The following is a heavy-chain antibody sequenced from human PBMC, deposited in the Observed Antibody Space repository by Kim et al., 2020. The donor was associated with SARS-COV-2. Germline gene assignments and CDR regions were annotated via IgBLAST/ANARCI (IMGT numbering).Heavy chain of an antibody. Sequence: SETLSLTCTVSGGSISSYYWSWIRQPPGKGLEWIGYIYYSGSTNYNPSLKSRVTISVDTSKNQFSLKLSSVTAADTAVYYCARRVGSGSYLYYYYGMDVCGQGTTVTVSS. J-gene: IGHJ6*02. CDR1: GGSISSYY. D-gene: IGHD3-10*01. CDR2: IYYSGST. V-gene: IGHV4-59*08. CDR3: ARRVGSGSYLYYYYGMDV.